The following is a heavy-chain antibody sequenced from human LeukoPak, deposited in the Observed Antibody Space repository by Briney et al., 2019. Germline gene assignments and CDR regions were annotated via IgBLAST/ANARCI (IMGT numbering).Heavy chain of an antibody. D-gene: IGHD3-22*01. J-gene: IGHJ5*02. CDR3: ARMGRYYDSSGYSSPA. V-gene: IGHV4-34*01. CDR2: INHSGST. Sequence: SETLSLTCAVYGGSFSGYYWSWIRQPPGKGLEWIGEINHSGSTNYNPSLKSRVTISVDTSKNQFSLKLSSVTAADTAVYYCARMGRYYDSSGYSSPAWGQGTLVTVSS. CDR1: GGSFSGYY.